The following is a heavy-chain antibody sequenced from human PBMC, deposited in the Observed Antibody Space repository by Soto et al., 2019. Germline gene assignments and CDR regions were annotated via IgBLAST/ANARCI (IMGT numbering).Heavy chain of an antibody. CDR3: ARDCGKGYGMDV. V-gene: IGHV3-48*02. J-gene: IGHJ6*02. CDR2: ISSRSSTI. Sequence: PGGSLRLSCAASGFTFSNYNMNWVRQAPGKGLEWVSYISSRSSTIYYADSVMGRFTISRDNAKNSLYLQMNSLRDEDTAVYYCARDCGKGYGMDVWGQGTTVTVSS. CDR1: GFTFSNYN.